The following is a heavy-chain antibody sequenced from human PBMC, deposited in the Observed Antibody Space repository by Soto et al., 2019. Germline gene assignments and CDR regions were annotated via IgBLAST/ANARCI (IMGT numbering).Heavy chain of an antibody. CDR1: GGTFSSYA. V-gene: IGHV1-69*06. J-gene: IGHJ6*02. Sequence: QVQLVQSGSEVKKPGSSVKVSCKASGGTFSSYAISWVRQAPGQGLEWMGGIIPIFGTANYAQKFQGRVTITADKSTSTAYMELSSLRSEDTAVYYCARDRGAAYCSGGSCYSYYYYGMDVWGQGTTVTVS. CDR3: ARDRGAAYCSGGSCYSYYYYGMDV. CDR2: IIPIFGTA. D-gene: IGHD2-15*01.